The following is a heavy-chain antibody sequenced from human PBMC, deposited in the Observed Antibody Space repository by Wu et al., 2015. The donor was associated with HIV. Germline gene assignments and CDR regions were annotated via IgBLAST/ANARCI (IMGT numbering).Heavy chain of an antibody. Sequence: SSMLSAGCGQAPGQGLEWMGGIIPIFGTANYAQKFQGRVTITTDESTSTAYMELSSLRSEDTAVYYCARGFNRDSYGYFDYWGQGTLVTVSS. J-gene: IGHJ4*02. CDR3: ARGFNRDSYGYFDY. CDR1: SSML. D-gene: IGHD5-18*01. V-gene: IGHV1-69*05. CDR2: IIPIFGTA.